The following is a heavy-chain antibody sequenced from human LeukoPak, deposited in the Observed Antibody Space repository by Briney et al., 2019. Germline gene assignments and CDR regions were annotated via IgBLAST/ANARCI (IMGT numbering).Heavy chain of an antibody. V-gene: IGHV4-39*01. J-gene: IGHJ2*01. CDR2: LYYSGTT. CDR3: VRNFGDSGYPRFGDI. Sequence: SETLSLTCTVSGGSIISSSYYWGWIRQPPGKGLEWIGGLYYSGTTYNNPSLKSRVTLSVDTTKNQFSLNLSSVTAADTAVYYCVRNFGDSGYPRFGDIWGRGTMVTVSS. CDR1: GGSIISSSYY. D-gene: IGHD3-22*01.